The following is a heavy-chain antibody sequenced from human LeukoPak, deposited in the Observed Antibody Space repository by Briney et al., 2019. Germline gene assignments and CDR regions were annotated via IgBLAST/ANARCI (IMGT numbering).Heavy chain of an antibody. Sequence: GGSLRLSCAASGFTFDDYAMHWVRQAPGKGLEWVSTINWNGGSTGYADSVKGRFTISRDNAKNSLYLQMNSPRAEDTALYYCARVSDISVAAYFDYWGQGTLVTVSS. CDR3: ARVSDISVAAYFDY. D-gene: IGHD6-19*01. CDR1: GFTFDDYA. CDR2: INWNGGST. V-gene: IGHV3-20*04. J-gene: IGHJ4*02.